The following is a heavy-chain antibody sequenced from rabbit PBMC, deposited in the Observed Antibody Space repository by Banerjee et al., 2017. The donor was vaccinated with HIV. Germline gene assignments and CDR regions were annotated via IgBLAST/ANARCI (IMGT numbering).Heavy chain of an antibody. CDR3: VRGYASSSGYYYYGMDL. CDR2: IDPVFGST. J-gene: IGHJ6*01. CDR1: GFSFSSSSY. V-gene: IGHV1S40*01. Sequence: QSLEESGGDLVKPGASLTLTCTASGFSFSSSSYMCWVRQAPGKGLEWIGYIDPVFGSTYYASWVNGRFTISSHNAQNTLYLQLNSLTAADTATYFCVRGYASSSGYYYYGMDLWGQGTLVTVS. D-gene: IGHD1-1*01.